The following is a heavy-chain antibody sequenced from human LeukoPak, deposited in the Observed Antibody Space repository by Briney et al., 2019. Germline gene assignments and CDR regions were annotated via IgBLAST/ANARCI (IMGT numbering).Heavy chain of an antibody. CDR3: ARWRNYYGSGSYYYYYYGMDV. D-gene: IGHD3-10*01. J-gene: IGHJ6*02. CDR1: GGSISGYF. CDR2: INHRGGT. Sequence: SETLSLTCAVYGGSISGYFWSWIRQPPGKGPEWIGEINHRGGTNYNPSLKSRVTISVDTFKNQFSLKLSTVTAADTAMYYCARWRNYYGSGSYYYYYYGMDVWGQGTTVTVSS. V-gene: IGHV4-34*01.